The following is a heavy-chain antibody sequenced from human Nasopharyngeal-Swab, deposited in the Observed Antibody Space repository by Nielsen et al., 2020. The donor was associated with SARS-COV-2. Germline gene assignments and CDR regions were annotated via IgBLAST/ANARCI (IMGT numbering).Heavy chain of an antibody. CDR3: AKMDGVDPSGLYYNGLDV. V-gene: IGHV3-23*01. CDR1: GFTFNNYA. D-gene: IGHD2-15*01. Sequence: GESQKISCAASGFTFNNYAMTWVRQAPGKGPEWVSSVSGSGVGTYYADSAKGRFTISRDNSKNTLYLQMNSLRGEDTAVYYCAKMDGVDPSGLYYNGLDVWGQGTTVTVSS. J-gene: IGHJ6*02. CDR2: VSGSGVGT.